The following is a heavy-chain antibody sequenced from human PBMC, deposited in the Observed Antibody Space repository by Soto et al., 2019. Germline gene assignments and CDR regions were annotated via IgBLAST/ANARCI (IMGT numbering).Heavy chain of an antibody. Sequence: GGSLRLSCAASGFTFDSYAMTWVRQAPGKGLEWVSTISGSGVNTYYADSVKGRFTVSRDNPKTTVYLQMNSLRAEDTAVYYCAKGHIVVAPHRDDYWGQGTLVTVSS. CDR2: ISGSGVNT. V-gene: IGHV3-23*01. D-gene: IGHD2-2*01. CDR3: AKGHIVVAPHRDDY. J-gene: IGHJ4*02. CDR1: GFTFDSYA.